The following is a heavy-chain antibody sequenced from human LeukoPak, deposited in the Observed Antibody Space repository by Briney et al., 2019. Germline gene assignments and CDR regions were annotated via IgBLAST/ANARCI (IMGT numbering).Heavy chain of an antibody. D-gene: IGHD3-22*01. CDR1: GYTFTGYY. V-gene: IGHV1-2*06. Sequence: ASVKVSCKASGYTFTGYYMHWVRQAPGQGLEWMGRINPNSGGTNYAQKFQGRVTMTRDTSISTAYMELSRLRSDDTAVYYCARDPETYYYDSSGYYPLDYRGQGTLVTVSS. J-gene: IGHJ4*02. CDR3: ARDPETYYYDSSGYYPLDY. CDR2: INPNSGGT.